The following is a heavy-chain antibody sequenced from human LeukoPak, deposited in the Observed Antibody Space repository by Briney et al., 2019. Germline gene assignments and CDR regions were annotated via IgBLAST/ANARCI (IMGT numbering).Heavy chain of an antibody. CDR3: AKDSYSSSWRTFDY. Sequence: GGSLRLSCAASGFTFSSYGMHWVRQAPGKGLEWVAVISYDGSNKYYADSVKGRFTISRDNSKNTLYLQMNSLRAEDTAVYYCAKDSYSSSWRTFDYWGQGTLVTVSS. J-gene: IGHJ4*02. D-gene: IGHD6-13*01. CDR2: ISYDGSNK. V-gene: IGHV3-30*18. CDR1: GFTFSSYG.